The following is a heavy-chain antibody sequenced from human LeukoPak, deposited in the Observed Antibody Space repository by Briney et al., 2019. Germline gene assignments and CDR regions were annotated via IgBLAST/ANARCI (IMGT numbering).Heavy chain of an antibody. D-gene: IGHD6-13*01. CDR1: GFTFSSYW. J-gene: IGHJ4*02. CDR3: ARAGRWYYFDY. V-gene: IGHV3-74*01. CDR2: INTDGSST. Sequence: SGGSLRLSCAASGFTFSSYWMHWVRQAPGKGLVWVSRINTDGSSTSYADSVKGRFTISRDNAKNTLYLQMNSLRAEDTAVYYCARAGRWYYFDYWGQGTLVTVSS.